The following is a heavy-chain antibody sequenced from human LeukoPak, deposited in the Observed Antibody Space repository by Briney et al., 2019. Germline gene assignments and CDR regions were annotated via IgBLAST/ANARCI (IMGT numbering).Heavy chain of an antibody. D-gene: IGHD6-19*01. CDR3: ARWYSSGWYGEVFYFDY. CDR1: GDSVSSNSAA. Sequence: SQTLSLTCAISGDSVSSNSAAWNWIRQSPSRGLEWLGRTYYRSKWYNDYAVSVKSRITINPDTSKNQFSLQLNSVTPEDTAVYYCARWYSSGWYGEVFYFDYWGQGTLVTGSS. J-gene: IGHJ4*02. CDR2: TYYRSKWYN. V-gene: IGHV6-1*01.